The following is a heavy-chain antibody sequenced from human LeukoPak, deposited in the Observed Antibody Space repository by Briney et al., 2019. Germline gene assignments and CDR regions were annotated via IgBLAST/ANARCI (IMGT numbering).Heavy chain of an antibody. D-gene: IGHD5-24*01. J-gene: IGHJ4*02. CDR2: IRYDGSNK. CDR3: VRQHSITITAGYYFDS. Sequence: GGSLRLSCAASGFTFSSYGMHWVRQAPGKGLEWVAFIRYDGSNKYYADSVKGRFTISRDNAKNTLFLQMDSLRPEDTAVYYCVRQHSITITAGYYFDSWGQGALVTVSS. V-gene: IGHV3-30*02. CDR1: GFTFSSYG.